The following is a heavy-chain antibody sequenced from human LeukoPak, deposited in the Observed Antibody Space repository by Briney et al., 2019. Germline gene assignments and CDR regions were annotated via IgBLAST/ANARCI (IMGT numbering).Heavy chain of an antibody. CDR3: AGEGITMVRGVIMPVYCYYGMDV. Sequence: ASVKVSCKASGGTFSSYAISWVRQAPGQGLEWMGRIIPILGIANYAQKFQGRVTITADKSTSTAYMELSSLRSEDTAVYYCAGEGITMVRGVIMPVYCYYGMDVWGQGTTVTVSS. J-gene: IGHJ6*02. CDR2: IIPILGIA. CDR1: GGTFSSYA. D-gene: IGHD3-10*01. V-gene: IGHV1-69*04.